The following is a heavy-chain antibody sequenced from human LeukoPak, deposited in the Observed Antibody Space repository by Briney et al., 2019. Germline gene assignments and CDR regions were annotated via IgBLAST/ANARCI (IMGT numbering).Heavy chain of an antibody. Sequence: GKVSCKASGHTFTGYYMHWVQQAPGKGLEWMGLVDPEDGEAIYAEKFQGRVTITADTSTDTAYMELSSLRSEDTAVYYCATWVYGSWSYNGAFDIWGEGTMVTVSS. V-gene: IGHV1-69-2*01. CDR1: GHTFTGYY. CDR2: VDPEDGEA. CDR3: ATWVYGSWSYNGAFDI. J-gene: IGHJ3*02. D-gene: IGHD3-10*01.